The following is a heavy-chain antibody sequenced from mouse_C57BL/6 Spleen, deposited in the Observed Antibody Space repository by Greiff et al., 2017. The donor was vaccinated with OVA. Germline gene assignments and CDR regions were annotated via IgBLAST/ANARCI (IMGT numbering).Heavy chain of an antibody. CDR3: ARSDGPYYFDY. CDR2: IDPSDSYT. D-gene: IGHD2-3*01. J-gene: IGHJ2*01. Sequence: QVQLQQPGAELVKPGASVKLSCKASGYTFTSYWMQWVKQRPGPGLEWIGEIDPSDSYTNYNQKFKGKATLTVDTSSSTAYMQLSSLTSEDSAVYYCARSDGPYYFDYWGQGTTLTVSS. V-gene: IGHV1-50*01. CDR1: GYTFTSYW.